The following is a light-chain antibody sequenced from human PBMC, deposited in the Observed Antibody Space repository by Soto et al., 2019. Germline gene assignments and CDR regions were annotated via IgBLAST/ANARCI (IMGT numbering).Light chain of an antibody. J-gene: IGKJ1*01. CDR2: LGS. CDR1: QSLLHSNGYNY. Sequence: DIVMTQSPLSLPVTPGEPASISCRSSQSLLHSNGYNYLDWYLQKPGQSPQLLIYLGSNWASGVPDRFSGSGSGTDFTLKISRVEAEDVGVYYCMQALQTPGTCGQGTKVEIK. V-gene: IGKV2-28*01. CDR3: MQALQTPGT.